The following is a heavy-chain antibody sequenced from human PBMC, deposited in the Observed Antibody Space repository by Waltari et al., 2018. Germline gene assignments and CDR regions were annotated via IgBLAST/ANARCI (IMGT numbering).Heavy chain of an antibody. J-gene: IGHJ4*02. CDR3: ARRLGTNWGFDY. Sequence: QLQLQESGPGLVKPSETLSLTCTVSGGSISSSSYYWGWIRQPPGKGLEWIGSIYYSGSTYYNPSLKSRVTISVDTSKNQFSLKLTSVTAADTAVYFCARRLGTNWGFDYWGQGTLVTVSS. CDR1: GGSISSSSYY. CDR2: IYYSGST. D-gene: IGHD7-27*01. V-gene: IGHV4-39*07.